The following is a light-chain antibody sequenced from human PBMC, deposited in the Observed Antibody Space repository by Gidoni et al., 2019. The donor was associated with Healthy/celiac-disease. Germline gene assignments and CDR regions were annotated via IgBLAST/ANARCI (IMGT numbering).Light chain of an antibody. CDR2: GAS. V-gene: IGKV3-20*01. CDR3: QQYGSSPPT. CDR1: QSVSSSY. Sequence: IVLTPSPGPLSLSPGERATLSCRASQSVSSSYLAWYQQQPGQAPRLLIYGASSRATGIPDRFSGSGSGTDFTLTISRLEPEDFAVYYCQQYGSSPPTFGQGTKVEIK. J-gene: IGKJ1*01.